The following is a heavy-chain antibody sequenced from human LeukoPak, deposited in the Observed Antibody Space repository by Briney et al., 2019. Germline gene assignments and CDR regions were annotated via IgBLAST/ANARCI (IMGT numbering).Heavy chain of an antibody. CDR2: IRSDGTNN. D-gene: IGHD4-17*01. Sequence: GGSLRLSCAASGFTFDDFGMHWVRQAPGKGLEWVALIRSDGTNNYYVDSVKGRFTISRDNSKNTLYLQMTSLRVEDTAVYYCAKDRDDYGDDCWGQGILVTVST. J-gene: IGHJ4*02. CDR3: AKDRDDYGDDC. CDR1: GFTFDDFG. V-gene: IGHV3-30*02.